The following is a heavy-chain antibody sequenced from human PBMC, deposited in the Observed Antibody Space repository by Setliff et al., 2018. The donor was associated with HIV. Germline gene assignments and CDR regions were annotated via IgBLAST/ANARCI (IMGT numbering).Heavy chain of an antibody. CDR1: GASINSGTYY. J-gene: IGHJ4*02. CDR2: IYTSGST. CDR3: ARGSYTARIDY. D-gene: IGHD3-10*01. V-gene: IGHV4-61*02. Sequence: SETLSLTCTVSGASINSGTYYWSWIRQPAGKGLQWIGRIYTSGSTYYSPSLKSRVTISLDTSENQFSLRLTSVTAADTAVYFCARGSYTARIDYWGQGTLVTVSS.